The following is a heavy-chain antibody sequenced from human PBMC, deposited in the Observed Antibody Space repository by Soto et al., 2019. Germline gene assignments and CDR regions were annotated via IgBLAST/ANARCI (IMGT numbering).Heavy chain of an antibody. CDR2: INPNSGST. Sequence: GASVKVSCKASGYTFTSYGISWVRQAPGQGLEWMGWINPNSGSTNYAQKFQGWVTMTRDTSISTAYMELSGLRSDDTAVYYCARAGCSSTSCPKYNWFDPWGQGTLVTVSS. CDR3: ARAGCSSTSCPKYNWFDP. V-gene: IGHV1-2*04. CDR1: GYTFTSYG. J-gene: IGHJ5*02. D-gene: IGHD2-2*01.